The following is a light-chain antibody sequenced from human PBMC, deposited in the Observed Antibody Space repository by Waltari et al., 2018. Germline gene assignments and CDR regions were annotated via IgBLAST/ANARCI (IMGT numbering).Light chain of an antibody. CDR1: SSDVGGYNF. CDR3: SSYTTSSTRV. J-gene: IGLJ3*02. CDR2: DVT. V-gene: IGLV2-14*03. Sequence: QSALTQPASVSGSPGQSTTIPCTGTSSDVGGYNFVSWYQQHPGKAPKLIIYDVTNRPSGVSTRFSGSKSGNTASLTISGLQTEDEADYYCSSYTTSSTRVFGGGTKLTVL.